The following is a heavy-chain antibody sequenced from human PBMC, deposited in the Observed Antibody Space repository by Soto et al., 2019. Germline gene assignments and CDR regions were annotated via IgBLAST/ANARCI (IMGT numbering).Heavy chain of an antibody. D-gene: IGHD6-19*01. J-gene: IGHJ4*02. V-gene: IGHV4-61*01. CDR2: IYYSGST. Sequence: QVQLQESGPGLVKPSETLSLTCTVSGGSVTSGSYYWSWIRQPPGKGLEWIGYIYYSGSTNYNPSLKSRVTISVDTSKNLIAVKLSSVTAADTAVYYCARDQGIAVAVFDYWGQGTLVTVSS. CDR3: ARDQGIAVAVFDY. CDR1: GGSVTSGSYY.